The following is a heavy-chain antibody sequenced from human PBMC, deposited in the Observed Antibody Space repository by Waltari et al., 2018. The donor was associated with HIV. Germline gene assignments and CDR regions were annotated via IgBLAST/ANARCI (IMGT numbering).Heavy chain of an antibody. CDR1: GFPPGNYA. Sequence: EVQLLESGGGLVQPGGSLGLSCAASGFPPGNYAMSWVRQAPGEGLEWVSTISGSGGSTYYADAVKGRFTISRDNSKNTLYLQMNSLRAEDTAVYYCAKDRTNRAVFDYWGQGTLVTVSS. CDR2: ISGSGGST. CDR3: AKDRTNRAVFDY. J-gene: IGHJ4*02. V-gene: IGHV3-23*01.